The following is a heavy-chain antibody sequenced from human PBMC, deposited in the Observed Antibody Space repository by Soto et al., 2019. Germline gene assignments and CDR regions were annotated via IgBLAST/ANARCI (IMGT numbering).Heavy chain of an antibody. CDR3: ARDPSGYLSGFDP. D-gene: IGHD5-18*01. V-gene: IGHV4-30-4*01. Sequence: SETLSLTCTVSGGSISSGDYYWSWIRQPPGKGLEWIGYIYYSGSTYYNPSLKSRVTISVDTSKNQFSLKLSSVTAADTAVYYCARDPSGYLSGFDPWGQGTLVTVSS. J-gene: IGHJ5*02. CDR2: IYYSGST. CDR1: GGSISSGDYY.